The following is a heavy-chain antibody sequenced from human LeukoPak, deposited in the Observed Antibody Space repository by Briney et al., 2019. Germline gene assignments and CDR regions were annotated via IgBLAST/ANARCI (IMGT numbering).Heavy chain of an antibody. CDR2: ISSSGSTI. CDR1: GFTFSDYY. V-gene: IGHV3-11*04. CDR3: ATGFIAARRRTGWFDP. Sequence: GGSLRLSCAASGFTFSDYYMSWIRQAPGKGLEWVSYISSSGSTIYYADSVKGRFTISRDNAKNSLYLQMNSLRAEDTAVYYCATGFIAARRRTGWFDPWGQGTLVTVSS. J-gene: IGHJ5*02. D-gene: IGHD6-6*01.